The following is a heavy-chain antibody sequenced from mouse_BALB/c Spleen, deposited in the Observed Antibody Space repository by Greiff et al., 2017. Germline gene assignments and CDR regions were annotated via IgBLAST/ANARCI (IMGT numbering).Heavy chain of an antibody. CDR1: GYTFTSYN. V-gene: IGHV1-12*01. CDR2: IYPGNGDT. Sequence: LQQPGAELVKPGASVKMSCKASGYTFTSYNMHWVKQTPGQGLEWIGAIYPGNGDTSYNQKFKGKATLTADKSSSTAYMQLSSLTSEDSAVYYCAREGITTASYAMDYWGQGTSVTVSS. J-gene: IGHJ4*01. CDR3: AREGITTASYAMDY. D-gene: IGHD1-2*01.